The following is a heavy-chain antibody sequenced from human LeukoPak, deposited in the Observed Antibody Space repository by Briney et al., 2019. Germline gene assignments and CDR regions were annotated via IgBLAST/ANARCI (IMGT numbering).Heavy chain of an antibody. V-gene: IGHV3-21*01. CDR2: ISTSSSYI. CDR1: GFTFSSYD. Sequence: GGSLRLSCAASGFTFSSYDMSWVRQAPGKGLEWVSSISTSSSYIYYADSMKGRFTISRDNAKNSLYLQVNSLRAEDTAVYYCARDSSSWYYFDYWGQGTLVTVSS. J-gene: IGHJ4*02. CDR3: ARDSSSWYYFDY. D-gene: IGHD6-13*01.